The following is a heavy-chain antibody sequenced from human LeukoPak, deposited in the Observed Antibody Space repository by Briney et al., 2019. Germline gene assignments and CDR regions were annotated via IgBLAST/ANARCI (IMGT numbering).Heavy chain of an antibody. Sequence: GGSLRLSCVASGFPFDDYTMHWVRQAPGKGLEWVSLITWDGGSTNYADSVKGRFTISRDNSKNSLYLQMNSLRTEDTALYYCAKDENRGGAIPFDYWGQRTLVTVSS. V-gene: IGHV3-43*01. J-gene: IGHJ4*02. CDR3: AKDENRGGAIPFDY. CDR2: ITWDGGST. D-gene: IGHD3-10*01. CDR1: GFPFDDYT.